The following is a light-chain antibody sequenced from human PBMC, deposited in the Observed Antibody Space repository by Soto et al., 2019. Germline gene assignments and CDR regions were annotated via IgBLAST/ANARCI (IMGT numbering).Light chain of an antibody. Sequence: EIVLTQSPATLSLSPGERATLSCRASQSVGSSLGSSLAWYQQKPGQAPRLLIYDASNRATGIPARFSGSGSGTDFTLTVSSLEPEDFASYHCQHRSTRALTFGGGTKVEIK. J-gene: IGKJ4*01. CDR3: QHRSTRALT. CDR1: QSVGSS. CDR2: DAS. V-gene: IGKV3-11*01.